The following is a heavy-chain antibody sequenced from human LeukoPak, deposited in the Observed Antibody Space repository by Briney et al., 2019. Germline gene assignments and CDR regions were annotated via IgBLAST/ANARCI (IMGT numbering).Heavy chain of an antibody. Sequence: PSETLSLTCAVYGGSFSGYYWSWIRQPPGKGLEWIGEINHSGSTNYNPSLKSRVTISVDTSKNQFSLKLSSVTAADTAVYYCARAQAHRIAVAGRHFDYWGQGTLVTVSS. J-gene: IGHJ4*02. CDR1: GGSFSGYY. D-gene: IGHD6-19*01. CDR2: INHSGST. V-gene: IGHV4-34*01. CDR3: ARAQAHRIAVAGRHFDY.